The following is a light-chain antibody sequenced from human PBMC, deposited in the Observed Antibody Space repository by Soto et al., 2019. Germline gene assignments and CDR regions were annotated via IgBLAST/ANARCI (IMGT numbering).Light chain of an antibody. J-gene: IGKJ5*01. CDR3: QKTYSIPIN. CDR1: QTITNY. V-gene: IGKV1-39*01. Sequence: DIQLTHSPSSLSASVVDRVTITFLTSQTITNYLNWYQQKPGKAPNLLIYTASYLQGGVPSRFSGSGSGTDFTLTISSLQPEDFATYYCQKTYSIPINFGQGTRLEIK. CDR2: TAS.